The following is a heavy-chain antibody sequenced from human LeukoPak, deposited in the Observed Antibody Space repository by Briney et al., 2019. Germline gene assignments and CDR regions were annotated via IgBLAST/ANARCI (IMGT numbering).Heavy chain of an antibody. D-gene: IGHD1-26*01. CDR1: GGSISSYY. V-gene: IGHV4-4*07. Sequence: SETLSLTCTVSGGSISSYYWSWIRQPAGKGLEWIGRIYTSGSTNYNPSLNRRATMSVDTSKNQFSLRLSSVTAADTAVYYCARAWSTSGSNIDYWGQGILVTVSS. CDR3: ARAWSTSGSNIDY. J-gene: IGHJ4*02. CDR2: IYTSGST.